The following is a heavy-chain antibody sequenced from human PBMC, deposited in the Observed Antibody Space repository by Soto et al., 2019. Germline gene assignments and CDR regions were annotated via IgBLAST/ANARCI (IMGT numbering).Heavy chain of an antibody. D-gene: IGHD3-10*01. J-gene: IGHJ4*02. CDR1: GFTFSSYS. V-gene: IGHV3-21*01. Sequence: GGSLRLSCAASGFTFSSYSMNWVRQAPGKGLEWVSSISSSSSYIYYADSVKGRFTISRDNAKNSLYLQMNSLRAEDTAVYYCARERTPYYYGSGSYSPFDYWGQGTLVTVSS. CDR2: ISSSSSYI. CDR3: ARERTPYYYGSGSYSPFDY.